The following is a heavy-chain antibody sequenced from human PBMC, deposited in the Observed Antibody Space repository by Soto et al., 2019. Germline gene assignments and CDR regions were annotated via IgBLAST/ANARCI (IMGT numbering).Heavy chain of an antibody. CDR3: ARSDSGSYSSAAFDI. Sequence: ESLKISCKGSGYSFTSYWIGWVRQMPGKGLEWMGIIYPGDSDTRYSPSFQGQVTISADKSISTAYLQWSSLKASDTAMYYCARSDSGSYSSAAFDIWGQGTMVTVSS. CDR1: GYSFTSYW. J-gene: IGHJ3*02. CDR2: IYPGDSDT. D-gene: IGHD1-26*01. V-gene: IGHV5-51*01.